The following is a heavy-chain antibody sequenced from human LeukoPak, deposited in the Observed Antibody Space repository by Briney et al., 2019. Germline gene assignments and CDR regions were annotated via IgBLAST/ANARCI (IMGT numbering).Heavy chain of an antibody. Sequence: GGSLRLSCAASGFTFSSYWVHWVRQAPGKGLEWVSAISGSGGSTYYADSVKGRFTISRDNSKNTLYLQMNSLRAEDTAVYYCAKDHPAADSTWGQGTLVTVSS. V-gene: IGHV3-23*01. CDR3: AKDHPAADST. CDR1: GFTFSSYW. CDR2: ISGSGGST. J-gene: IGHJ5*02. D-gene: IGHD6-13*01.